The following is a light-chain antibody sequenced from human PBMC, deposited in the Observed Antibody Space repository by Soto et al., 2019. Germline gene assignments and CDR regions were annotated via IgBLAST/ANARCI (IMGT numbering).Light chain of an antibody. CDR3: QKYYSTPLCT. Sequence: TVMTQSPDPLGVSLGEVDTIDCNSSHGCLCRSNNKNYLAWYQQKPGQPPKLLIYWASTRESGVPDRFSGSGSGTDFTLTISSLQAEDVAVYYCQKYYSTPLCTFGKGTKVDIK. J-gene: IGKJ1*01. CDR2: WAS. V-gene: IGKV4-1*01. CDR1: HGCLCRSNNKNY.